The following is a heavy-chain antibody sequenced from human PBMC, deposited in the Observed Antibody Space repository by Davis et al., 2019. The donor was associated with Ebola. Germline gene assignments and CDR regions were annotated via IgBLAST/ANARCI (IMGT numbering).Heavy chain of an antibody. Sequence: GGSLRLSCAASGFIFRDYAMHWVRQAPGKGLEWVAAISRDGSNKYSADSVRARFTISRDSSRNTLYLQMSNLRLEDTAVYYCARDGRWLPDYWGQGTLVTVSA. CDR1: GFIFRDYA. D-gene: IGHD6-19*01. J-gene: IGHJ4*02. V-gene: IGHV3-30*04. CDR2: ISRDGSNK. CDR3: ARDGRWLPDY.